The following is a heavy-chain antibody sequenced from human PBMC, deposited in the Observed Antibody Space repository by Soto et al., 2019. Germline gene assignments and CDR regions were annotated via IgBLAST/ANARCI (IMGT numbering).Heavy chain of an antibody. J-gene: IGHJ4*02. D-gene: IGHD6-13*01. CDR1: GYTFTSYA. CDR2: INAGNGNT. CDR3: ARVGAIAAAGI. V-gene: IGHV1-3*01. Sequence: GASVQVSCKASGYTFTSYAMHWVRQAPGQRLEWMGWINAGNGNTKYSQKFQGRVTITRDTSASTAYMELSSLGSEDTAVYYCARVGAIAAAGIWGQGTLVTVSS.